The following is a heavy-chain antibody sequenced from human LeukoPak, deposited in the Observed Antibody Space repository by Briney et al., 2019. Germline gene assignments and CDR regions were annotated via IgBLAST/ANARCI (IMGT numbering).Heavy chain of an antibody. V-gene: IGHV3-23*01. Sequence: PGGSLRLSCAASGFTFSSYGMSWVRQAPGKGLEWVSTFSGRGGRTDYADSVKGRFTISRDNSQNRLDLQMNSLRAEDTAVYYCAKTHPPRYGDSAFDIWGQGTMVTVSS. D-gene: IGHD4-17*01. CDR1: GFTFSSYG. CDR2: FSGRGGRT. CDR3: AKTHPPRYGDSAFDI. J-gene: IGHJ3*02.